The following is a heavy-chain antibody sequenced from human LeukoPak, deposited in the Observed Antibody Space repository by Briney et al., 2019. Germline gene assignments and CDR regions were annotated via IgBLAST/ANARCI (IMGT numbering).Heavy chain of an antibody. Sequence: GASVKVSCKASGYTFTSYDINWVRQATGQGLEWMGWMNPNSGNTGYAQKFQGRVTITRNTSISTAYMELSSLRSEDTAVYYCARGLKDIVVVPAAIQGLYYYYYMDVWGKGTTVTVSS. CDR1: GYTFTSYD. CDR3: ARGLKDIVVVPAAIQGLYYYYYMDV. CDR2: MNPNSGNT. D-gene: IGHD2-2*02. J-gene: IGHJ6*03. V-gene: IGHV1-8*03.